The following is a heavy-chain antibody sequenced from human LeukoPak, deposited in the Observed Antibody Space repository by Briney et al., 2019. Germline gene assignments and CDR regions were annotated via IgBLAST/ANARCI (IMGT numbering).Heavy chain of an antibody. CDR1: GFSFDDYA. CDR3: AKDIGALIVSSECLRH. Sequence: GGSLRLSCAASGFSFDDYATHWVRQAPGKGLEWVSIISGDGISTAYAESVQGRFTVSRDNRKNVLYLQMNSLTTEDIAFYYCAKDIGALIVSSECLRHWGQGTLVTVSS. D-gene: IGHD3-10*01. CDR2: ISGDGIST. V-gene: IGHV3-43*02. J-gene: IGHJ1*01.